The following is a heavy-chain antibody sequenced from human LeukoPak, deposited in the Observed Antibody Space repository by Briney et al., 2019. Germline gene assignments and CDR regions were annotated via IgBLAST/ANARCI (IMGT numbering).Heavy chain of an antibody. CDR2: ISDNGYTT. CDR3: TKYYYDSSGYYDAAPLGS. V-gene: IGHV3-23*01. J-gene: IGHJ4*02. D-gene: IGHD3-22*01. CDR1: GFTFSTYA. Sequence: PGGSLRLSCAASGFTFSTYAMSWVRQAPGKGLEWVSSISDNGYTTYYADSVRGRFTISRDNSKNTVYLQMSGLRGEDTAVYFCTKYYYDSSGYYDAAPLGSWGQGTLVTVFS.